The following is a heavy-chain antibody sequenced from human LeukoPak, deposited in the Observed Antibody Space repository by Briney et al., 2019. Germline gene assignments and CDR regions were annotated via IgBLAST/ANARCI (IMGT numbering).Heavy chain of an antibody. J-gene: IGHJ6*02. CDR3: ASSYCSSTSCFGLYYYGMDV. D-gene: IGHD2-2*01. CDR2: IYYSGST. CDR1: GGSVSSGSYY. V-gene: IGHV4-61*01. Sequence: SETPSLTCTVSGGSVSSGSYYWSWIRQSPGKGLEWIGYIYYSGSTNYNPSLKSRVTISVDTSKNQFSLELSSVTAADTAVYYCASSYCSSTSCFGLYYYGMDVWGQGTTVTVSS.